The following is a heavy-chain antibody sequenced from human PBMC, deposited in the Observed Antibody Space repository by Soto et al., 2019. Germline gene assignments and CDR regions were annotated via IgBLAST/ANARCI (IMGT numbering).Heavy chain of an antibody. D-gene: IGHD6-6*01. J-gene: IGHJ6*02. Sequence: QLQLQESGPGLVKPSETLSLTCAVSGASISTSTYYWGWIRQPPGKGLEWIGSLYYSGFTYYNPSLKSRVTISVDTSKNQFSLKLSSVTAADTAVYYCAGEFSDSSFHYFGMDVWGQGTAVTVSS. CDR2: LYYSGFT. V-gene: IGHV4-39*01. CDR3: AGEFSDSSFHYFGMDV. CDR1: GASISTSTYY.